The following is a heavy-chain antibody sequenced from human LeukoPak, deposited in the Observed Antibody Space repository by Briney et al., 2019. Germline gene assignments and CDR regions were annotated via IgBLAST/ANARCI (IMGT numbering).Heavy chain of an antibody. J-gene: IGHJ6*03. CDR1: GGSISSYY. CDR2: VYYSGNT. D-gene: IGHD6-6*01. CDR3: ARQLEEQLVLYYYYYYMDV. Sequence: SETLSLTCTVSGGSISSYYWGWIRQPPGKGLEWIASVYYSGNTWYNPSLKSRVTISVDTSKNQFSLKLTSVTAADTAVYYCARQLEEQLVLYYYYYYMDVWGKGTTVTVSS. V-gene: IGHV4-39*01.